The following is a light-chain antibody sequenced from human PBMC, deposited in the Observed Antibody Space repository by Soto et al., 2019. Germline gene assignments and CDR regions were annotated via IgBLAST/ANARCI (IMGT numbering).Light chain of an antibody. CDR1: QSVSSSY. J-gene: IGKJ3*01. Sequence: EIVLTQSPGTLSLSPGERATLSCRASQSVSSSYLAWYQQKPGQAPRLLIYGACSRATGIPDRFSGSGSGTDFTLTISRREPEDFAVYYCQQYDSSLFTFGPGTKVDI. V-gene: IGKV3-20*01. CDR2: GAC. CDR3: QQYDSSLFT.